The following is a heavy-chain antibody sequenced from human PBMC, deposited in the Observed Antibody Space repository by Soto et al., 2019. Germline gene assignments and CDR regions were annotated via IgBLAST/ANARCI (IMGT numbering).Heavy chain of an antibody. Sequence: SQTLSLTCAISGDSVSSNSAAWNWIRQSPSRGLEWLGRTYYRSKWYNDYAVSVKSRITINPDTSKNQFSLQLNSVTPEDTAVYYCARDPFLLWFGELSERGSPYFDYWRQGTLVTVSS. V-gene: IGHV6-1*01. D-gene: IGHD3-10*01. CDR3: ARDPFLLWFGELSERGSPYFDY. CDR2: TYYRSKWYN. J-gene: IGHJ4*02. CDR1: GDSVSSNSAA.